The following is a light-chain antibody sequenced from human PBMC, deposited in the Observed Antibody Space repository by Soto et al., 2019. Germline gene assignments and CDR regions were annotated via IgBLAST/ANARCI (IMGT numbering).Light chain of an antibody. J-gene: IGKJ1*01. Sequence: LSAKEIATLSFRGTPSVSSSYLAWYQQKPGQAPRLLIYGASSRATGIPDRFSGSGSGTHLTLSICSLGLEDFAVYCSQQYARPLLGMFGLGTKVDIK. CDR2: GAS. CDR3: QQYARPLLGM. V-gene: IGKV3-20*01. CDR1: PSVSSSY.